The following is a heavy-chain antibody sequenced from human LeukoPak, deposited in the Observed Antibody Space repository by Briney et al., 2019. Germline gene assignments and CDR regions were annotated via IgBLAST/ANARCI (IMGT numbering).Heavy chain of an antibody. CDR3: VGGVGSPNWFDP. D-gene: IGHD1-26*01. CDR2: INPNNGGP. J-gene: IGHJ5*02. CDR1: GYTFTGYY. V-gene: IGHV1-2*02. Sequence: ASVKVSCKASGYTFTGYYMHWVRQAPGQGLEWMGWINPNNGGPNYAQKFQGRLTVTRDTSISTVYMELSRLTSDDTAVYYCVGGVGSPNWFDPWGQGTRVTVSS.